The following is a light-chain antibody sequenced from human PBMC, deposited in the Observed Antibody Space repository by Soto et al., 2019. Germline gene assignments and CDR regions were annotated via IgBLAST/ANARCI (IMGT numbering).Light chain of an antibody. V-gene: IGKV1-5*03. CDR3: QQYNSHSSYT. CDR2: KAS. CDR1: QSINTW. J-gene: IGKJ2*01. Sequence: DIQMTQSPSTLSASVGDRVTITCRASQSINTWLAWYQQKPGKAPKLLIYKASSLGSGVPSRFSGSSSGTDFTISISSLQRDDFAVYYCQQYNSHSSYTFGQGTKLEIK.